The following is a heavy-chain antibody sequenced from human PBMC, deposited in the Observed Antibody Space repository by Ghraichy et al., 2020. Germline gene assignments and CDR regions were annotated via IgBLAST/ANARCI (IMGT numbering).Heavy chain of an antibody. CDR3: ARSAGNFRTRFDD. CDR1: GFTVSTNY. J-gene: IGHJ4*02. V-gene: IGHV3-66*01. D-gene: IGHD1-7*01. Sequence: GESLNISCAASGFTVSTNYMTWLRQAPGKGLEWVSVIYNDGSTYYADSVKGRFTISRDNSKNTLYLQMNSLRAEDTAVYYCARSAGNFRTRFDDWGQGTLGTVSS. CDR2: IYNDGST.